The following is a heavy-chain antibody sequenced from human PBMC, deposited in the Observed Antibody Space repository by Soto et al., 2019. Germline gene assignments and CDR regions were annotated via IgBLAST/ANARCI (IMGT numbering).Heavy chain of an antibody. CDR2: ISFHGNIR. CDR3: ATDPNSPGSFGRFDY. J-gene: IGHJ4*02. D-gene: IGHD3-16*01. CDR1: GFSFSTHG. Sequence: RRLACAASGFSFSTHGMHWVRQAPGKGLEWVAGISFHGNIRKTADSVKGRFTISRDNSNNVLYLQMSSLGPDDSGVYYCATDPNSPGSFGRFDYWGPGAHVTVSS. V-gene: IGHV3-30*03.